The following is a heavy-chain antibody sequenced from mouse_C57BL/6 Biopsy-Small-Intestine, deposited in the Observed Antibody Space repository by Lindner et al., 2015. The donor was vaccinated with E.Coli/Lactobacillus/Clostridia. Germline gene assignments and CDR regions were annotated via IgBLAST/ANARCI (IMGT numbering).Heavy chain of an antibody. CDR3: ARPGQASFAY. V-gene: IGHV1-39*01. J-gene: IGHJ3*01. D-gene: IGHD3-2*02. CDR2: INPTYGTI. CDR1: GYSFTDYN. Sequence: EVQLQESGPELVKPGASVKISCKASGYSFTDYNMNWVKQSNGKSLEWIGIINPTYGTISYNQKFKGKATLTVDQSSSTAYMQLNSLTSEDSAVYYCARPGQASFAYWGQGTLVTVSA.